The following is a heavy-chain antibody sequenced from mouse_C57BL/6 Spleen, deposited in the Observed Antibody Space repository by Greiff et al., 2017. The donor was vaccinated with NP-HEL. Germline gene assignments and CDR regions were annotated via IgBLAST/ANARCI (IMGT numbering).Heavy chain of an antibody. Sequence: EVQLVESGGGLVQPGGSLKLSCAASGFTFSDYYMYWVRQTPEKRLEWVAYISNGGGSTYYPDTVKGRFTISRDNAKNTLYLQMSRLKSEDTAMYYCATPLYYDYDGASFAYWGQGTLVTVSA. J-gene: IGHJ3*01. CDR1: GFTFSDYY. CDR3: ATPLYYDYDGASFAY. D-gene: IGHD2-4*01. V-gene: IGHV5-12*01. CDR2: ISNGGGST.